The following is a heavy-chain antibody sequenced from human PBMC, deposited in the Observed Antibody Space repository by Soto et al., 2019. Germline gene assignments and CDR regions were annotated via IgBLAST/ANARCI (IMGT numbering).Heavy chain of an antibody. Sequence: GGALRVSCAASGFTFDEYGMSWVRQAPGKGLEWVSGINWNGGSTGYADSVKGRFTISRDDSKNTLYLQINNLKTEDTGVYYCTTPDLVASGDTWGQGTMVTVSS. CDR3: TTPDLVASGDT. CDR2: INWNGGST. D-gene: IGHD2-8*02. CDR1: GFTFDEYG. V-gene: IGHV3-20*04. J-gene: IGHJ3*02.